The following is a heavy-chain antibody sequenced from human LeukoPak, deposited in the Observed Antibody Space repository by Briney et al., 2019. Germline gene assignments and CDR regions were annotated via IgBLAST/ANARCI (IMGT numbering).Heavy chain of an antibody. V-gene: IGHV4-39*07. CDR1: GGSISSSSYY. CDR2: IYYSGST. CDR3: ARDKSYYGSGFFDY. Sequence: PSETLSLTCTVSGGSISSSSYYWGWIRQPPGKGLEWIGSIYYSGSTYYNPSLKSRVTISVDTSKNQFSLKLSSVTAADTAVYYCARDKSYYGSGFFDYWGQGTLVTVSS. D-gene: IGHD3-10*01. J-gene: IGHJ4*02.